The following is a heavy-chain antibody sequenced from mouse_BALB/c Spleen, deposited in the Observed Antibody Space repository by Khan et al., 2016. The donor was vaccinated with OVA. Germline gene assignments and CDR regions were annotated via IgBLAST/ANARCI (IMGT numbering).Heavy chain of an antibody. CDR3: ARQPYYHYNIMDY. J-gene: IGHJ4*01. D-gene: IGHD2-10*01. CDR1: GFSLTNYG. V-gene: IGHV2-6-1*01. CDR2: IWRDGSP. Sequence: QVQLKESGPGLVAPSQSLSITCTISGFSLTNYGVHWVRQPPGKGLDWLLVIWRDGSPTYNSALKSRLTISKDNSKSQVFLKMNSLQTDDTAMYFCARQPYYHYNIMDYWGQGTSVTVSS.